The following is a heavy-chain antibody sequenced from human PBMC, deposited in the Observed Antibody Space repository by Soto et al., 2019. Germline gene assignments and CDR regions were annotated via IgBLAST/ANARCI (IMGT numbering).Heavy chain of an antibody. CDR3: ATHYITMLDN. Sequence: GSLRLSCAASGFTFSSYDMSWVRQAPGKGLEWVSAISSSGGTTVYADSAKGRFTISRDNSKNTLYLQMNSLRAEDTAAYYCATHYITMLDNWGQGPLVTVSS. J-gene: IGHJ4*02. V-gene: IGHV3-23*01. CDR2: ISSSGGTT. CDR1: GFTFSSYD. D-gene: IGHD3-3*01.